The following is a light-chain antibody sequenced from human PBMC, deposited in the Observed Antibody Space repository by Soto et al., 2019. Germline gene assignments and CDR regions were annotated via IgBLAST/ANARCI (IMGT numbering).Light chain of an antibody. CDR1: QSVSNY. CDR2: GAS. CDR3: HQRTNWPSIT. Sequence: EIVLTQSPATLSLSPGETATLSCRASQSVSNYLAWYQHKPGQAPRLLIYGASNTATGVSARISGSGSGRDFILTINSLEPEDSAVYYFHQRTNWPSITFGQGTRLES. V-gene: IGKV3-11*02. J-gene: IGKJ5*01.